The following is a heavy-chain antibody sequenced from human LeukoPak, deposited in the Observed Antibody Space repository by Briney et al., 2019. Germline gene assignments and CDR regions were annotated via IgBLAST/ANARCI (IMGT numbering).Heavy chain of an antibody. D-gene: IGHD6-19*01. CDR1: GHSFTSYW. CDR3: ARRDSSGWYVIDY. Sequence: GESLKISCKGSGHSFTSYWIGWVRQMPGKGLGWMGIIYPGDSDTRYSPSFQGQVTISADKSISTAYLQWSSLKASDTAMYYCARRDSSGWYVIDYWGQGTLVTVSS. J-gene: IGHJ4*02. V-gene: IGHV5-51*01. CDR2: IYPGDSDT.